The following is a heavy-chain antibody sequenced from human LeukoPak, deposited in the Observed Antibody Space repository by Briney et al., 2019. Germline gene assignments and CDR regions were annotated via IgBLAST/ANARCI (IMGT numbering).Heavy chain of an antibody. V-gene: IGHV3-30*03. CDR3: ARAGLGFDY. D-gene: IGHD3-16*01. Sequence: GRSLRLSCAASGFTFSSYGMHWVRQAPGKGLEWVAVISYDGSNKYYADSVKGRFTISRDNGKNTLYLQMNSLRAEDTAVYYCARAGLGFDYWGQGTLVTVSS. J-gene: IGHJ4*02. CDR2: ISYDGSNK. CDR1: GFTFSSYG.